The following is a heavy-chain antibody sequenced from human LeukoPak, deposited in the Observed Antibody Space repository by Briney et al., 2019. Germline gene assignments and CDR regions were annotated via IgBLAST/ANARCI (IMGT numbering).Heavy chain of an antibody. V-gene: IGHV4-34*01. CDR1: GGSFSGYY. CDR2: INHSGST. CDR3: ASPVQEMATIRTDY. Sequence: SETLSLTCAVYGGSFSGYYWSWIRQPPGKGLEWIGEINHSGSTNYNPSLKSRVTISVDTPKNQFSLKLRSVTAADTAVYYCASPVQEMATIRTDYWGQGTLVTVSS. D-gene: IGHD5-12*01. J-gene: IGHJ4*02.